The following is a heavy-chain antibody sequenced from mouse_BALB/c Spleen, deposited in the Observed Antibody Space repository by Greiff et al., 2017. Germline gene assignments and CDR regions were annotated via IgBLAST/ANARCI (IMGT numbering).Heavy chain of an antibody. J-gene: IGHJ4*01. Sequence: VKLVESGPSLVQPSQSLSITCTVSGFSLTSYGVHWVRQSPGKGLEWLGVIWRGGSTDYNAAFMSRLSITKDNSKSQVFFKMNSLQADDTAIYYCAKKGVTTAGAMDYWGQGTSVTVSS. D-gene: IGHD1-2*01. CDR3: AKKGVTTAGAMDY. CDR2: IWRGGST. V-gene: IGHV2-5-1*01. CDR1: GFSLTSYG.